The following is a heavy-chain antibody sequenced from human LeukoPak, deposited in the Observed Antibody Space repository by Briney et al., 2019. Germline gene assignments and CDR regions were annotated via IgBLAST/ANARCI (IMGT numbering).Heavy chain of an antibody. CDR2: SIPIFGTA. J-gene: IGHJ3*02. V-gene: IGHV1-69*01. CDR3: ARALNHYNFDAFDI. CDR1: GGTFSSYA. Sequence: ASVKASCKASGGTFSSYAISWVRQAPGQGLEWMGGSIPIFGTANYAQKFQGRVTITADESTSPAYMELSSLRSEDTAVYHCARALNHYNFDAFDIWGQGTMVTVSS. D-gene: IGHD1-1*01.